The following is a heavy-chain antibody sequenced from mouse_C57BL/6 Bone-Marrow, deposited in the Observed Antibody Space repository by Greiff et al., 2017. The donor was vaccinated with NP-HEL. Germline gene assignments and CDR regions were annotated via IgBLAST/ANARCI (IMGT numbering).Heavy chain of an antibody. CDR2: ISNGGGRT. CDR1: GFTFSDYY. V-gene: IGHV5-12*01. D-gene: IGHD2-4*01. J-gene: IGHJ2*01. Sequence: EVKLVESGGGLVQPGGSLKLSCAASGFTFSDYYMYWVRQTPEKRLEWVAYISNGGGRTYYPDTVKGRFTISRDNSNNTLYLQMSRLNAEYTAMYYCARSYEYDGYYFDYWGQGTTLTVSS. CDR3: ARSYEYDGYYFDY.